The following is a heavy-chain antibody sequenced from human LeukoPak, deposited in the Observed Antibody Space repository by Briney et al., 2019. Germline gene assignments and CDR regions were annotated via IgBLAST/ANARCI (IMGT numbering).Heavy chain of an antibody. J-gene: IGHJ4*02. CDR1: GFTFSSYG. D-gene: IGHD4-17*01. CDR3: ARDETTVTTLDY. CDR2: IWYDGSNK. Sequence: GGSLRLSCAASGFTFSSYGMHWVRQAPGKGLEWVAVIWYDGSNKYYADSVKGRFTISRDNSKNTLYLQMNSLRAGDTAVYYCARDETTVTTLDYWGQGTLVTVSS. V-gene: IGHV3-33*01.